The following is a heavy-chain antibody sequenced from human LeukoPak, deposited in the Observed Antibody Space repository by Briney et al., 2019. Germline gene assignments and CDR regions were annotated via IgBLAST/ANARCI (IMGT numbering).Heavy chain of an antibody. V-gene: IGHV3-7*01. D-gene: IGHD3-10*01. Sequence: GGSLRLSCAASGFTFSSYWMSWVRQAPGKGLEWVANIKQDGSEKCYVDSVKGRFTISRDNAKNSLYLQMNSLRAEDTAVYYCARILRGGFGELSLDYWGQGTLVTVSS. CDR3: ARILRGGFGELSLDY. J-gene: IGHJ4*02. CDR1: GFTFSSYW. CDR2: IKQDGSEK.